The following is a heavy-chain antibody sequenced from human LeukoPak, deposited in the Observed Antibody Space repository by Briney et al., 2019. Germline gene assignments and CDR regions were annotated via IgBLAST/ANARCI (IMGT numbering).Heavy chain of an antibody. CDR2: ISWQGGTT. V-gene: IGHV3-43D*03. Sequence: GGSLRLSCAASGFTFDDYAMHWVRQAPGKGLEWVSFISWQGGTTYYADSVKGRFTISRDNSKNSLNLQMNRLRAEDTVFYYCAKDTDPAYFYYMDVWGKGTTVTVSS. CDR1: GFTFDDYA. CDR3: AKDTDPAYFYYMDV. J-gene: IGHJ6*03.